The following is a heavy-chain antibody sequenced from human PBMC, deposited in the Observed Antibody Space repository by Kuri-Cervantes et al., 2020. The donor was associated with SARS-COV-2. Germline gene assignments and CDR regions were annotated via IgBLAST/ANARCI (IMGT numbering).Heavy chain of an antibody. CDR2: ISSSGTTK. V-gene: IGHV3-48*04. CDR3: ARDWKIAVVTPAAFDI. D-gene: IGHD4-23*01. Sequence: GGSLRLSCAASGFTFSSYSMNWVRQAPGKGLEWVSYISSSGTTKYYADSVKGRFTISRDNAKNSLYLQMSSLRAEDTAVYYCARDWKIAVVTPAAFDIWGQGTMVTVSS. CDR1: GFTFSSYS. J-gene: IGHJ3*02.